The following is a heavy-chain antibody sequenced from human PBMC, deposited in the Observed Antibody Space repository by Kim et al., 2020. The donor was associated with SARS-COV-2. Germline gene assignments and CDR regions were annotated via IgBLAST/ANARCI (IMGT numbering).Heavy chain of an antibody. CDR3: ARDTQEGRPNDY. Sequence: YYADSVKGRFTISRDNAKNSLYLQMNSLRAEDTAVYYCARDTQEGRPNDYWGQGTLVTVSS. V-gene: IGHV3-21*01. J-gene: IGHJ4*02.